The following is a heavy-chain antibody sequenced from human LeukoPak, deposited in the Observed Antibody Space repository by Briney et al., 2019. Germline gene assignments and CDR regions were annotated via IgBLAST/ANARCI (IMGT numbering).Heavy chain of an antibody. Sequence: GASVKVSCKASGYTFTSYDINWVRQATGQGLEWMGWMNPNSGNTGYAQKFQGRVTMTRNTSISTACMELSSLRSEDTAVYYCAVVVVPAAERSYYYYGMDVWGQGTTVTVSS. J-gene: IGHJ6*02. CDR1: GYTFTSYD. CDR2: MNPNSGNT. D-gene: IGHD2-2*01. CDR3: AVVVVPAAERSYYYYGMDV. V-gene: IGHV1-8*01.